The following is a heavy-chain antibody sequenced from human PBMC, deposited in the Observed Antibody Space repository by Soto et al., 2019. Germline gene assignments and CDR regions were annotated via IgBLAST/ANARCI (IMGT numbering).Heavy chain of an antibody. D-gene: IGHD1-26*01. CDR1: GFTFSNAC. J-gene: IGHJ3*02. CDR3: TTVVGAPYAFDI. CDR2: IKSKTDGGTT. V-gene: IGHV3-15*01. Sequence: XESLRLSFAASGFTFSNACMSWVRQAPGKGLEWVGRIKSKTDGGTTDYAAPVKGRFTISRDDSKNTLYLQMNSLKTEDTAVYYCTTVVGAPYAFDIWGQGTMVTVS.